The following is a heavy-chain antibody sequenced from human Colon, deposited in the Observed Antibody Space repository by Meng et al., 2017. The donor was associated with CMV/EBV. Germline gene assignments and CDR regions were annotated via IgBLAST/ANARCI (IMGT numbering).Heavy chain of an antibody. CDR1: GFTFNDAH. J-gene: IGHJ4*02. CDR2: ISSSSSYI. Sequence: GGSLRLSCAGSGFTFNDAHMDWVRQAPGKGLEWVSSISSSSSYIYYADSVKGRFTISRDNAKNSLYLQMNSLRAEDTAVYYCARDGYSVPHWGQGTLVTVSP. D-gene: IGHD5-18*01. V-gene: IGHV3-21*01. CDR3: ARDGYSVPH.